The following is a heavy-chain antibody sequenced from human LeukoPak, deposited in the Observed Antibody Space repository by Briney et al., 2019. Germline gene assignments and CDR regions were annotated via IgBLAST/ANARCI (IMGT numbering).Heavy chain of an antibody. CDR3: ARGRGISGSYGFDP. Sequence: SETLSLTCAVYGGSFSGYYWSWIRQPPGKGLEWIGEINHSGSTNYNPSLKSRVTISVDTSKNQFSLKLSSVTAADTAVYYCARGRGISGSYGFDPWGQGTLATVSS. D-gene: IGHD1-26*01. V-gene: IGHV4-34*01. CDR1: GGSFSGYY. CDR2: INHSGST. J-gene: IGHJ5*02.